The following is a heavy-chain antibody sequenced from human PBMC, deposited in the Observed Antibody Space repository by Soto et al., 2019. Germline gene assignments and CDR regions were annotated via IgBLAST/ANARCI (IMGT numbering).Heavy chain of an antibody. CDR3: AADLPDWGAYAFDY. CDR1: GFTFTRAW. D-gene: IGHD3-16*01. V-gene: IGHV3-15*07. J-gene: IGHJ4*01. CDR2: AKSEINGGAV. Sequence: EVQLVESGGDLVQPGGSLRLSCAASGFTFTRAWLNWVRQAPGKGLEWVGRAKSEINGGAVDYAEPVKGRFTISRDASQNTVYLQMNSLRADDTAVYYCAADLPDWGAYAFDYWGHGTQVTVSS.